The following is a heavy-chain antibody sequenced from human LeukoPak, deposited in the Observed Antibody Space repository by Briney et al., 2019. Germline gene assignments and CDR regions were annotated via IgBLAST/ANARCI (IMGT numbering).Heavy chain of an antibody. CDR1: GGSISSGGYY. V-gene: IGHV4-31*03. D-gene: IGHD2-2*01. Sequence: SETLSLTCTVSGGSISSGGYYWSWIRQPPGKGLEWIGYIYYSGSTYYNPSLKSRVTISVDTSKNQFSLKLRSVTAAHTSVSFCGSGSVSTRGRERWFDHWGQGTLVTVSS. CDR2: IYYSGST. J-gene: IGHJ5*02. CDR3: GSGSVSTRGRERWFDH.